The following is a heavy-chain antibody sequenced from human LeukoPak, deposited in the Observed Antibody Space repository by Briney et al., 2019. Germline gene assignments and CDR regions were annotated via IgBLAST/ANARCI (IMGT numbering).Heavy chain of an antibody. J-gene: IGHJ3*02. CDR1: GYTFTSYD. CDR3: ASLPDIVVVPAAKDAFDI. CDR2: INPSGGST. D-gene: IGHD2-2*01. Sequence: ASVKVSCKASGYTFTSYDINWVRQAPGQGLEWMGIINPSGGSTTYAQKFQGRVTMTRDTSISTAYMELSRPRSDDTAVYYCASLPDIVVVPAAKDAFDIWGQGTMVTVSS. V-gene: IGHV1-46*01.